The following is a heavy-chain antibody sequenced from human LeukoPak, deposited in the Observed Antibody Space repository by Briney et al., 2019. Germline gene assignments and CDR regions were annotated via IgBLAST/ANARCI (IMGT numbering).Heavy chain of an antibody. Sequence: PGGSLRLSCAASGFTFGTYAMNWVRQAPGKGLEWVSAITGSGSSTYYADSVKGRFTISRDNSKNTLYLQMNSLRAEDTAVYYCAKAKDYYFDSSGYYYIFDYWGQGTLVTVSS. CDR2: ITGSGSST. CDR3: AKAKDYYFDSSGYYYIFDY. J-gene: IGHJ4*02. V-gene: IGHV3-23*01. D-gene: IGHD3-22*01. CDR1: GFTFGTYA.